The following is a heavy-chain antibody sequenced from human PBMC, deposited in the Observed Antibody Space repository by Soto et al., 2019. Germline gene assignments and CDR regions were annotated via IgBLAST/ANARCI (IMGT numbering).Heavy chain of an antibody. CDR1: CGSMRNYF. V-gene: IGHV4-59*01. Sequence: SETLSLTCTVSCGSMRNYFWTWIRQPPGKGLEWIGYIHYSGATSFFPSYNPSLRGRVTISEDTSKNQFSLKLLSVTTADTAVYFCAAGEASSRNLAPYYLDFWGQGTLVTVSS. CDR3: AAGEASSRNLAPYYLDF. D-gene: IGHD6-13*01. CDR2: IHYSGATSFFP. J-gene: IGHJ4*02.